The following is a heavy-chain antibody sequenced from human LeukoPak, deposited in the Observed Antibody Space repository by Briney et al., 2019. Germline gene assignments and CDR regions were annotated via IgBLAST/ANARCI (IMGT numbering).Heavy chain of an antibody. CDR2: TYSGGST. V-gene: IGHV3-66*01. Sequence: PGGSLRLSCVASGFSISYNYMSWLRQAPGKGLECVSVTYSGGSTYYADSVKGRFTISRDNSRNTVYLQMNSLRADDTAVYYCAANHPFDPWGQGTLVTVSS. D-gene: IGHD1-14*01. CDR3: AANHPFDP. J-gene: IGHJ5*02. CDR1: GFSISYNY.